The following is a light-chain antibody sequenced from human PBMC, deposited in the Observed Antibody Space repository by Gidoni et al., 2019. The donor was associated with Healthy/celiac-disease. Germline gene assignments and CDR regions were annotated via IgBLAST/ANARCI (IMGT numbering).Light chain of an antibody. J-gene: IGKJ4*01. V-gene: IGKV1-39*01. CDR3: QQSYSTLLT. Sequence: DIQMTQSPSSLSASVGDRVTITCRASQSISSYLNWYQQKPGKAPTLLIYAASSLQSGVPSRFSGRGSGTAFTLTIRSLQPEDFATYSCQQSYSTLLTFGGGTKVEIQ. CDR2: AAS. CDR1: QSISSY.